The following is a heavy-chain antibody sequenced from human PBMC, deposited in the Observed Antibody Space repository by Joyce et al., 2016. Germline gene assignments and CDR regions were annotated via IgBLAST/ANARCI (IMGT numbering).Heavy chain of an antibody. J-gene: IGHJ5*02. CDR3: TRSMSSVNWFDP. CDR2: IKQDGRGQ. V-gene: IGHV3-7*03. CDR1: GFTFSNYW. Sequence: EVQLVESGGGLVQPGGSLRLSCAASGFTFSNYWMNWVGQARGKGLEWLASIKQDGRGQFYVDAVKGRFAISRDNTKNSLCLHMNSLRAEDTAVYYCTRSMSSVNWFDPWGQGTLVTVSA.